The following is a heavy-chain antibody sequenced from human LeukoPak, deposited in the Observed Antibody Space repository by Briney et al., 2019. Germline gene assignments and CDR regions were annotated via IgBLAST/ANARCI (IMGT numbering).Heavy chain of an antibody. Sequence: PSETLSLTCTVPGGSISSYFCSWIRQPAGKGLEWIGRIHTSGSTNYNSSLKSRVTMSVDTSKNQFSLNLSSVTAADTAVYYCASGDILTAIHLYYFDYWGQGTLVTVSS. J-gene: IGHJ4*02. D-gene: IGHD3-9*01. CDR2: IHTSGST. CDR1: GGSISSYF. CDR3: ASGDILTAIHLYYFDY. V-gene: IGHV4-4*07.